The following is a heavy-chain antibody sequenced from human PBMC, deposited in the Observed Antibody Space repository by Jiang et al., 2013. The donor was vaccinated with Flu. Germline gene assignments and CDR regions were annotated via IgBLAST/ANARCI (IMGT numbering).Heavy chain of an antibody. J-gene: IGHJ3*02. D-gene: IGHD1-26*01. Sequence: LLKPSETLSLTCTVSGGSISSYYWSWIRQPPGKGLEWIGYIYYSGSTNYNPSLKSRVTISVDTSKNQFSLKLSSVTAADTAVYYCASAKWELLSPALDAFDIWGQGTMVTVSS. CDR2: IYYSGST. CDR1: GGSISSYY. V-gene: IGHV4-59*08. CDR3: ASAKWELLSPALDAFDI.